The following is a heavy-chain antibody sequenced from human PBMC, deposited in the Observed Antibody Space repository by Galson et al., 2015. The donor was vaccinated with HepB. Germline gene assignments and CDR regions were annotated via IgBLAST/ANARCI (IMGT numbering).Heavy chain of an antibody. CDR3: AKTGYYDSSGNSAEASEGWFDP. Sequence: SLRLSCAASGFTFSSYAMSWVRQAPGKGLEWVSAISGSGGSTYYADSVKGRFTISRDNSKNTLYLQMNSLRAEDTAVYYCAKTGYYDSSGNSAEASEGWFDPWGQGTLVTVSS. V-gene: IGHV3-23*01. CDR1: GFTFSSYA. D-gene: IGHD3-22*01. J-gene: IGHJ5*02. CDR2: ISGSGGST.